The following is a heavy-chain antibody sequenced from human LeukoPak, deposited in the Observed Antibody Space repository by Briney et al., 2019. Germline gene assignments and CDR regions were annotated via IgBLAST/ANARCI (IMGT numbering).Heavy chain of an antibody. Sequence: PSQTLSLTCTVSGDSISSGSKYWTWIRQSAGKGLEWIGRIYTSGMTNYNPSLESRVTISVDTSKNQFSLKLSSVTAADTAHYYCATTRSDGYDWRCLEYWGQGMLVTVSS. CDR2: IYTSGMT. CDR1: GDSISSGSKY. J-gene: IGHJ4*02. D-gene: IGHD5-12*01. CDR3: ATTRSDGYDWRCLEY. V-gene: IGHV4-61*02.